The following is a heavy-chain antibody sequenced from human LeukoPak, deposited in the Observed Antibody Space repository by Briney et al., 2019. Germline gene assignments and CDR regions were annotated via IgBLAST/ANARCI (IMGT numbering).Heavy chain of an antibody. CDR3: AELGITMIGGV. CDR1: ELTFSNYA. D-gene: IGHD3-10*02. Sequence: GGSLRLSCVAFELTFSNYAMSWVRQAPGKGLEWVSYADSVKGRFTISRDNSKSTVYLQMNSFRAEDTAVYYCAELGITMIGGVWGKGTTVTISS. V-gene: IGHV3-23*01. J-gene: IGHJ6*04.